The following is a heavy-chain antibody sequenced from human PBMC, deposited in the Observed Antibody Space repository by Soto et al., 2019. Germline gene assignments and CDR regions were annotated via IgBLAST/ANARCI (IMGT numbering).Heavy chain of an antibody. J-gene: IGHJ4*02. CDR1: GFTVGNNY. V-gene: IGHV3-53*01. CDR3: ANDGRGSGSHYNSFGY. D-gene: IGHD3-10*01. CDR2: IYSTGTT. Sequence: EVQLVESGGGLIQPGGSLKLSCAASGFTVGNNYMSWVRQAPGKGLEWVSLIYSTGTTKYADSVKGRFTVSRDNAKNTLYLQMNSLRAANTAVYYCANDGRGSGSHYNSFGYWGQGTLVTVSS.